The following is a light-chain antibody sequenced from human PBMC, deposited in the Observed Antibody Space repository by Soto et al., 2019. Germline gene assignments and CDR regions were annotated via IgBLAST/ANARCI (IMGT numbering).Light chain of an antibody. CDR1: SSDVGNYNL. Sequence: QSALTQPASVSGSPGQSITISCTGTSSDVGNYNLVSWYQHDPGKAPKLLIYEGSKRPSGVSDRFSGSKSGNTASLTISELQAEDEADYYCCSYASSSTYVFGTGTKVTVL. CDR2: EGS. J-gene: IGLJ1*01. V-gene: IGLV2-23*01. CDR3: CSYASSSTYV.